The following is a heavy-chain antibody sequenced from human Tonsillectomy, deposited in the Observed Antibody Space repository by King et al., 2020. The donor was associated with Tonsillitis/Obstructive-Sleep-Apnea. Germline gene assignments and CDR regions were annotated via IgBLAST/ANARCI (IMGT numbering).Heavy chain of an antibody. CDR2: IAVGSGNT. V-gene: IGHV1-58*01. J-gene: IGHJ4*02. CDR3: AAVLWFRELPWGFDY. Sequence: QLVQSGPEVKKPGTSVKVSCQASGFTFTRSAVQWVRQARGQRLEWVGWIAVGSGNTNYAQKFQERVTITRDMSTSTVYMELSSLRPEDTAVYYCAAVLWFRELPWGFDYRGQGTLVTVSS. CDR1: GFTFTRSA. D-gene: IGHD3-10*01.